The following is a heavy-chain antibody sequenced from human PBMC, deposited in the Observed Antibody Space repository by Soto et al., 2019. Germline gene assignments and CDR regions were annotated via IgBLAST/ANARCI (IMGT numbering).Heavy chain of an antibody. CDR1: GYSISNYD. V-gene: IGHV1-18*01. J-gene: IGHJ4*02. CDR2: ISAYKGNT. Sequence: QVQLMQSGAEVKKPGASVKVSCKASGYSISNYDISWVRQAPGQGLERMGCISAYKGNTNYAQKFQGRVTMTTDTATSEAYMELRSLRSDDTAVYYCARGFLNYYDSSGYDYWGQGTRVTVSS. D-gene: IGHD3-22*01. CDR3: ARGFLNYYDSSGYDY.